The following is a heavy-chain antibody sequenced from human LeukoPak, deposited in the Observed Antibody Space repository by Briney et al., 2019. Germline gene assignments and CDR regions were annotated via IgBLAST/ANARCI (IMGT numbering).Heavy chain of an antibody. CDR2: IRSKVYGRTT. CDR1: GFTFDYYT. CDR3: SREVGGSYWDY. V-gene: IGHV3-49*03. J-gene: IGHJ4*02. D-gene: IGHD1-26*01. Sequence: PGGSLRLSCTASGFTFDYYTMSWFRQAPGMGLEWVGLIRSKVYGRTTEHAASVRGRFTISRDDSKSIVYLQMNSLKNEDTALYYFSREVGGSYWDYWGQGNQVAVSS.